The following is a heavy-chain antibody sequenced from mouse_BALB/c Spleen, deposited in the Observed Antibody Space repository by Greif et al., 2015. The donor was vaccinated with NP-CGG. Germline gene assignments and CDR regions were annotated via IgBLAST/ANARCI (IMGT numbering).Heavy chain of an antibody. CDR1: GYTFTDYY. D-gene: IGHD4-1*01. CDR3: ARRTGTEAMDY. Sequence: QVQLQQSGPELVKPGASVKISCKASGYTFTDYYINWVKQKPGQGLEWIGWIYLGSGNTKYNEKFKGKATLTVDTSSSTAYMQLSSLTSKDTAVYFCARRTGTEAMDYWGQGTSVTVSS. J-gene: IGHJ4*01. V-gene: IGHV1-84*02. CDR2: IYLGSGNT.